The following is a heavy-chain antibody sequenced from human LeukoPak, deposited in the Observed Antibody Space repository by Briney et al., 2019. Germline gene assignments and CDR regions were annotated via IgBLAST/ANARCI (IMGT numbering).Heavy chain of an antibody. V-gene: IGHV3-30-3*01. CDR3: AREGAAACDY. CDR1: GFTFSSYA. J-gene: IGHJ4*02. CDR2: ISYDGSNK. Sequence: GGSLRLSCAASGFTFSSYAMHWVRQAPGKGLEWVAVISYDGSNKYYADSAKGRFTISRDNSKNTLYLQMNSLRAEDTAVYYCAREGAAACDYWGQGTLVTVSS. D-gene: IGHD6-13*01.